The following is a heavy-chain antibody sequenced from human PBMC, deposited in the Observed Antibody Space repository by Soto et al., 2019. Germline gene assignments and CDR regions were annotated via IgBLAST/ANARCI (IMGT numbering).Heavy chain of an antibody. J-gene: IGHJ4*02. CDR3: AREYEYSSSDFDY. CDR2: INPNSGGT. D-gene: IGHD6-6*01. Sequence: GASVKVSCKASGYTFTGYYMHWVRQAPGQGLEWMGWINPNSGGTNYAQKFQGRVTMTRDTSISTAYMELSRLRSDDTAVYYCAREYEYSSSDFDYWGQGTLVTVS. CDR1: GYTFTGYY. V-gene: IGHV1-2*02.